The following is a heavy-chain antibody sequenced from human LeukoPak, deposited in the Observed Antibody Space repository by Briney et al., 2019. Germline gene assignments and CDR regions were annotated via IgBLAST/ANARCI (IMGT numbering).Heavy chain of an antibody. CDR3: ARTWGFDYGENFDP. D-gene: IGHD4-17*01. J-gene: IGHJ5*02. CDR1: GGTFSSYT. CDR2: IIPILGIA. Sequence: SVKVSCKASGGTFSSYTISWVRQAPGQGLDWMGRIIPILGIANYAQKFQGRVTITADKSTSTAYMELSSLRSEDTAVYYCARTWGFDYGENFDPWGQGTLVTVSS. V-gene: IGHV1-69*02.